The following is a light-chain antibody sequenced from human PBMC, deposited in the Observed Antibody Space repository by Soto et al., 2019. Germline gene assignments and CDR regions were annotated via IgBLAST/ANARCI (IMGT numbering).Light chain of an antibody. CDR1: QSLVYSDGNTY. Sequence: DVVMTQSPLSLPVTLGQPASISCRSSQSLVYSDGNTYLDWYLQKPGQSPQLLIYWGSNRASGVPDRFSGSGSGTDFTLKISRVEAEDVGVYYCMQALQTPLTFGPGTKVDIK. V-gene: IGKV2-28*01. CDR3: MQALQTPLT. CDR2: WGS. J-gene: IGKJ3*01.